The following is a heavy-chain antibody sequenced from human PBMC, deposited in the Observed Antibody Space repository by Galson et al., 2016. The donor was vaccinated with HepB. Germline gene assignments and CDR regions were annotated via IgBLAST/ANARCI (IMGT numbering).Heavy chain of an antibody. J-gene: IGHJ4*02. CDR2: VDTSGGT. D-gene: IGHD2-21*01. CDR1: GFTLSNYD. V-gene: IGHV3-13*01. Sequence: SLRLSCAASGFTLSNYDIHWVRQVGKGLEWVSAVDTSGGTPYSDSVKGRFTVSRENAKSSVFLQMDSLRVEDTAVYFCVRESIGDGLKHLDHWGPGTLVTVSS. CDR3: VRESIGDGLKHLDH.